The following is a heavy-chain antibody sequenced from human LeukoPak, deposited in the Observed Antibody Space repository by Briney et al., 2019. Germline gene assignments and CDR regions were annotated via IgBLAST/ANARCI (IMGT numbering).Heavy chain of an antibody. Sequence: GGSLRLPCAASGFTFSSYAMSWVRQAPGKGLEWVSAISGSGGSTYYADSVKGRFTISRDNSKNTLYLQMNSLRAEDTAVYYCAKDSPIVVVPAAMWNWFDPWGQGTLVTVSS. D-gene: IGHD2-2*01. CDR2: ISGSGGST. CDR1: GFTFSSYA. J-gene: IGHJ5*02. CDR3: AKDSPIVVVPAAMWNWFDP. V-gene: IGHV3-23*01.